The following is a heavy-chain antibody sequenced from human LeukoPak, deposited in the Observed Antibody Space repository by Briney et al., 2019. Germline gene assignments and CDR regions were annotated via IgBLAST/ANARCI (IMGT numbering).Heavy chain of an antibody. Sequence: SETLSLTCTVSGGSISNYYWNWLRQPPGKGLEWIGYIYYSGRTNYNPSLKSRVTMSLDTSKNQFSLRLTSVTAADTAVYYCARGFDSKSTYFDYWGQGTLVTVSS. J-gene: IGHJ4*02. CDR2: IYYSGRT. CDR1: GGSISNYY. V-gene: IGHV4-59*01. CDR3: ARGFDSKSTYFDY. D-gene: IGHD5-12*01.